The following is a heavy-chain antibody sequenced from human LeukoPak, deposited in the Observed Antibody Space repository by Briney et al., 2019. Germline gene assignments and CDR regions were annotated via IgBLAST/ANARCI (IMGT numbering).Heavy chain of an antibody. D-gene: IGHD3-10*01. Sequence: MPSETLSLTCTVSGDSISNHYWNWIRQPPGKGLEWIGYVFSSGSTDYNPSLKSRVTISLDTSRNLFSLSLTSVTAADTAVYYCGRHFGGPSGSFYTDYWGQGTLVTVSS. CDR1: GDSISNHY. CDR3: GRHFGGPSGSFYTDY. V-gene: IGHV4-59*08. J-gene: IGHJ4*02. CDR2: VFSSGST.